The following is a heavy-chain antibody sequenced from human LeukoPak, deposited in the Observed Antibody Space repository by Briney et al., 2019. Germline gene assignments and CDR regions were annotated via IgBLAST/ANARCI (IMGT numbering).Heavy chain of an antibody. Sequence: SVKVSCKASGFTFTTSAVHWVRQARGQRLEWIGWIVVSSGNTNYAQKFQERVTITRDMSTSTAYMELSSLRSEDTAVYYCAAASSYYYESGGYSDYWGQGALVTVSS. CDR3: AAASSYYYESGGYSDY. CDR2: IVVSSGNT. D-gene: IGHD3-22*01. CDR1: GFTFTTSA. J-gene: IGHJ4*02. V-gene: IGHV1-58*01.